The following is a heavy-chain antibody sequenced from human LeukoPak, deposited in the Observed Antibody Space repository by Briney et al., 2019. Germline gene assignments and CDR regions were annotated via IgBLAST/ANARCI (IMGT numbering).Heavy chain of an antibody. V-gene: IGHV3-21*01. CDR2: ISSSSSYI. CDR3: ARLQDYYDSSGYPLGGYFDY. J-gene: IGHJ4*02. CDR1: GFTFSSYS. D-gene: IGHD3-22*01. Sequence: GGSLRLSCAASGFTFSSYSMNWVRQAPGKGLEWVSSISSSSSYIYYADSVKGRFTISRDNAKNSLYLQMNSLRAEDTAVYYCARLQDYYDSSGYPLGGYFDYWGQGALVTVSS.